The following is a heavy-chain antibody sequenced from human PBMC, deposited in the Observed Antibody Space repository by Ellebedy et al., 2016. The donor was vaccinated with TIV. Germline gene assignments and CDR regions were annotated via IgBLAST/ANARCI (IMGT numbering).Heavy chain of an antibody. Sequence: SETLSLTXTVSGGSISSGDYYWSWIRQPPGKGLEWIGYIYYSGSTYYNPSLKSRVTISVDTSKNQFSLKLSSVTAADTAVYYCARDTLTYGSGSPPDAFDIWGQGTMVTVSS. J-gene: IGHJ3*02. CDR1: GGSISSGDYY. CDR3: ARDTLTYGSGSPPDAFDI. V-gene: IGHV4-30-4*01. CDR2: IYYSGST. D-gene: IGHD3-10*01.